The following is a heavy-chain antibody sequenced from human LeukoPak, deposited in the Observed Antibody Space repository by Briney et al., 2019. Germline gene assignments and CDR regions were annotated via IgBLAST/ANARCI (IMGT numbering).Heavy chain of an antibody. CDR2: IYYSGST. V-gene: IGHV4-39*07. Sequence: PSETLSLTCTVSGGSISSSSYYWGWIRQPPGKGLEWIGSIYYSGSTYYNPSLKSRVTISVDTSKNQSSLKLSSVTAADTAVYYCARDGPSTYYDFWSGLPGYMDVWGKGTTVTVSS. J-gene: IGHJ6*03. CDR1: GGSISSSSYY. D-gene: IGHD3-3*01. CDR3: ARDGPSTYYDFWSGLPGYMDV.